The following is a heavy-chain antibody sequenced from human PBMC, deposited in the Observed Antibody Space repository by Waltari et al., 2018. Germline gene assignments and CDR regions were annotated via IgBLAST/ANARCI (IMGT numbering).Heavy chain of an antibody. V-gene: IGHV3-11*04. CDR3: AKDGITGTIDY. CDR1: GFTFSDYY. J-gene: IGHJ4*02. Sequence: QVQLVESGGGLVKPGGSLRLSCAASGFTFSDYYMSWIRQAPGKGLEWVSYISSSVSPIFYADAVKGRFTISRDNAKNSLYLQMNSLRAEDTAVYYCAKDGITGTIDYWGQGILVTVSS. D-gene: IGHD1-7*01. CDR2: ISSSVSPI.